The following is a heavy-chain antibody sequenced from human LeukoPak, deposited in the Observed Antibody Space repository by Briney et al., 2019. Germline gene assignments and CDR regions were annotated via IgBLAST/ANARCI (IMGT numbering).Heavy chain of an antibody. CDR3: ARGGGARGDY. J-gene: IGHJ4*02. Sequence: GGSLRLSCAASGFTFSSYSMTWVRQAPGKGLEWVSSISSSSSYIYYSDSVKGRFTISRDNAKNSLYLQMNSLRAEDTAVYYCARGGGARGDYWGQGTLVTVSS. CDR1: GFTFSSYS. V-gene: IGHV3-21*01. D-gene: IGHD5-12*01. CDR2: ISSSSSYI.